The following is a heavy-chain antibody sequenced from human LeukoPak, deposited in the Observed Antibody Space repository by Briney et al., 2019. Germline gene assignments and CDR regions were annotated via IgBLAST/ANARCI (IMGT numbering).Heavy chain of an antibody. D-gene: IGHD1-7*01. CDR3: ATRLSGTRDY. J-gene: IGHJ4*02. V-gene: IGHV4-39*01. CDR1: GGSIRSSRDF. CDR2: IYYSGTT. Sequence: SETLSLTCTVSGGSIRSSRDFWGWIRQPPGKGLEWIGSIYYSGTTYYNPSLKSRVTIFVDTSNNQFSLNLSSATAADTAVYYCATRLSGTRDYWGQGTLVTVSS.